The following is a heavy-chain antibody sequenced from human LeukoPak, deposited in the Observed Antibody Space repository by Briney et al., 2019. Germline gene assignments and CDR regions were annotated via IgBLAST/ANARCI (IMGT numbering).Heavy chain of an antibody. CDR3: ARDRGETAGSDAFDI. J-gene: IGHJ3*02. D-gene: IGHD5-18*01. CDR2: IIPLFATP. CDR1: GGIVTNYA. V-gene: IGHV1-69*05. Sequence: SVNVSYKASGGIVTNYALNWVRQAPGQGLEWMGGIIPLFATPNYAQKFQGRVTITRDESTNTAYMELSSLRSEDTAVYYCARDRGETAGSDAFDIWGQGTLVTVSS.